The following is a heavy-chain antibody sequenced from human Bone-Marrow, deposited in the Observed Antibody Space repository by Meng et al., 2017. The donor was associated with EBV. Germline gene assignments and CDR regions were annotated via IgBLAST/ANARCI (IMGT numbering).Heavy chain of an antibody. Sequence: EVQRLESGGGLVQHGGSLRLAWGASGFTFRSYAMSWVRQAPGKGLEWVSAISGSGGSTYYADSVKGRFTISRDNSKNTLYLQMNSLRAEDTAVYYCAKVGTGGDRNWFDPWGQGTLGTVSS. CDR3: AKVGTGGDRNWFDP. D-gene: IGHD4-17*01. V-gene: IGHV3-23*01. CDR2: ISGSGGST. CDR1: GFTFRSYA. J-gene: IGHJ5*02.